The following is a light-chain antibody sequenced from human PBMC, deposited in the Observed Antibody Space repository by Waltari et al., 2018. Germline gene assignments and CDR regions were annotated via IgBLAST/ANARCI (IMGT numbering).Light chain of an antibody. V-gene: IGLV2-14*01. J-gene: IGLJ3*02. CDR3: SSYTSTWV. CDR2: DVS. CDR1: SSDFAVFNY. Sequence: QSALTQSASVSGSPGQSITISCTGTSSDFAVFNYVSWYQQHPGKAPQLMIYDVSKRPSWFSNRFSGSKSGNTASLTISGLQAEDEADYYCSSYTSTWVFGGGTKLTVL.